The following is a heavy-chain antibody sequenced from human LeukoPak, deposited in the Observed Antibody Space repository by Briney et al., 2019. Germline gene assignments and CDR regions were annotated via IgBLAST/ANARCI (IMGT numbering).Heavy chain of an antibody. Sequence: SQTLSLTCAISGDSVSSNSAAWNRIRQSPSRGLEWQGRTYYRYKWYNDYAVSVKSRITINPDTSKNQFSLQLNSVTPEDTAVYYCARGRRDGSNSRYYFDYWGQGTLVTVSS. CDR2: TYYRYKWYN. V-gene: IGHV6-1*01. CDR1: GDSVSSNSAA. D-gene: IGHD5-24*01. J-gene: IGHJ4*02. CDR3: ARGRRDGSNSRYYFDY.